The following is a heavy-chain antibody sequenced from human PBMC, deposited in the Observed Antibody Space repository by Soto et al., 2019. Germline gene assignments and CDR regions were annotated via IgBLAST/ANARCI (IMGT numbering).Heavy chain of an antibody. CDR1: GGSISSSSYY. J-gene: IGHJ5*02. D-gene: IGHD3-16*01. V-gene: IGHV4-39*01. CDR2: IYYSGST. CDR3: ARLRSGGSWFDP. Sequence: SETLSLTCTVSGGSISSSSYYWGWIRQPPGKGLEWIGSIYYSGSTYYNPSLRSRVTISVDTSKNQFSLKLSSVTAADTAVYYCARLRSGGSWFDPWGQGTLVTVSS.